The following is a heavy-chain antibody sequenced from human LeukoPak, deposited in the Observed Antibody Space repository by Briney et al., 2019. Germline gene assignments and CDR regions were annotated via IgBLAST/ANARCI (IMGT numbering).Heavy chain of an antibody. CDR3: TRELWPGDY. V-gene: IGHV3-7*01. Sequence: GGSLRLSXEASGFTFSDYWMGWVRQAPGKGLEWVANIIKDGSDKYYADSVKGRFTISRDNAKNSVYLQMSSLRVEDTAVYYCTRELWPGDYWGQGILVTVSS. D-gene: IGHD3-16*01. CDR2: IIKDGSDK. CDR1: GFTFSDYW. J-gene: IGHJ4*02.